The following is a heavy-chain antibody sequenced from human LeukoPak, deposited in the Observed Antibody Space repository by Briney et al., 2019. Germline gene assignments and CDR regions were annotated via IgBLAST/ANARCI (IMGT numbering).Heavy chain of an antibody. J-gene: IGHJ6*02. V-gene: IGHV1-2*02. CDR1: GYTFTGYY. CDR2: INPNSGGT. CDR3: ARVRITMIVVDYYYYYGMDV. Sequence: ASVKVSCKASGYTFTGYYMHWVRQAPGQGLEWMGWINPNSGGTNYAQKFQGRVTMTRDTSISTAYMELSRLRSDDTAVYYCARVRITMIVVDYYYYYGMDVWGQGTTVTVSS. D-gene: IGHD3-22*01.